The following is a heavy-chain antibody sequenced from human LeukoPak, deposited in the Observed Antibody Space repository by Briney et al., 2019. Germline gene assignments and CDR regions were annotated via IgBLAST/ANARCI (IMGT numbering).Heavy chain of an antibody. Sequence: SVKVSCKASGGTFISYAISWVRQAPGQGLEWMGGIIPIFGTANYAQKFQGRVTITADESTSTAYMELSSLRSEDTAVYYCARRYCSGGSCYSGWFDPWGQGTLVTVSS. J-gene: IGHJ5*02. CDR2: IIPIFGTA. D-gene: IGHD2-15*01. V-gene: IGHV1-69*13. CDR3: ARRYCSGGSCYSGWFDP. CDR1: GGTFISYA.